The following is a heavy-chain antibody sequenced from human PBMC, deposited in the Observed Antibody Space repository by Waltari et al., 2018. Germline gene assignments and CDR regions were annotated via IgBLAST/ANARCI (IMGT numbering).Heavy chain of an antibody. V-gene: IGHV3-7*03. CDR2: IKQDGSEK. D-gene: IGHD1-20*01. CDR1: GFTFSSYW. Sequence: EVQLVESGGGLVQPGGSLRLSCAASGFTFSSYWMSWVRQAPGKGLEWVANIKQDGSEKYYVDSVKGRFTISRDNAKNSLYLQMNSLRAEDTAVYYCANPGLYNWNYVDYWGQGTLVTVSS. CDR3: ANPGLYNWNYVDY. J-gene: IGHJ4*02.